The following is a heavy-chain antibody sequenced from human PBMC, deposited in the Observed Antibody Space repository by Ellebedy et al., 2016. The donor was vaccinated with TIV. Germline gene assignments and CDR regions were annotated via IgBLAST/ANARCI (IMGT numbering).Heavy chain of an antibody. CDR2: ISSSGSYI. J-gene: IGHJ4*02. CDR3: ARVEPFYCSSTSCKNLGSDY. CDR1: GFAFSSYA. V-gene: IGHV3-21*01. Sequence: GGSLRLXXAASGFAFSSYAMHWVRQAPGKGLEWVSSISSSGSYIYYADSVRGRFTISRDNAKNSLYLQMNSLRAEDTAVYYCARVEPFYCSSTSCKNLGSDYWGQGTLVTVSS. D-gene: IGHD2-2*01.